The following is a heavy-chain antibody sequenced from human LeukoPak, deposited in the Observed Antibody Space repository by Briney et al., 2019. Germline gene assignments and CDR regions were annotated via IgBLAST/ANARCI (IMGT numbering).Heavy chain of an antibody. D-gene: IGHD1-26*01. CDR1: GGSISSYY. CDR2: IYYSGST. J-gene: IGHJ4*02. V-gene: IGHV4-59*01. Sequence: SETLSLTCTASGGSISSYYWSWIRQPPGKGLEWIGYIYYSGSTNYNPSLKSRVTISVDTSKNQFSLKLSSVTAADTAVYYCARVAVGATINYYFDYWGQGTLVTVSS. CDR3: ARVAVGATINYYFDY.